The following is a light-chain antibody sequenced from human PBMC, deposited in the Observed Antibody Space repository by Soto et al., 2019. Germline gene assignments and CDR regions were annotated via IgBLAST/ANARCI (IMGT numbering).Light chain of an antibody. CDR1: QNIISN. CDR2: GAS. V-gene: IGKV3-20*01. CDR3: QQYGSSLPIT. Sequence: EIVLTQSPGTLSLSPGERATLSCRASQNIISNLAWYQQKPGQAPRLLIYGASSRATGIPDRFSGSGSGTDFTLTISRLEPEDFAVYYCQQYGSSLPITFGQGTRLEI. J-gene: IGKJ5*01.